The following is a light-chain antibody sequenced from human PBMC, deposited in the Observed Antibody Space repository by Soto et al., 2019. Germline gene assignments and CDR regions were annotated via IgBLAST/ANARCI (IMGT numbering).Light chain of an antibody. Sequence: IQLTQSPSSLSASVGDRVTITCRASQGISSYLAWYQQKPGKAPKLLIYAASTLQSGVPSRFSGSGSRTDFTLTISSLQPEDFSTYYCQQLNSYPLTCGVWTKG. CDR2: AAS. V-gene: IGKV1-9*01. CDR1: QGISSY. CDR3: QQLNSYPLT. J-gene: IGKJ4*02.